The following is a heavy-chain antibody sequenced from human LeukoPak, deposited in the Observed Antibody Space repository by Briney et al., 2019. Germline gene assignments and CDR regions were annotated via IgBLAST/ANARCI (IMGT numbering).Heavy chain of an antibody. CDR3: ARGLIYYDSRGHYLAERPYFDY. CDR2: IYKAGDP. CDR1: GFTVSTNY. D-gene: IGHD3-22*01. Sequence: GGSLRLSCAASGFTVSTNYMTWVRQAPGKGLEWVSVIYKAGDPYNADSVKGRFSISRDNRKNMLYLQMNSLRAEDTAVYYCARGLIYYDSRGHYLAERPYFDYWGQGALVTVSS. V-gene: IGHV3-53*01. J-gene: IGHJ4*02.